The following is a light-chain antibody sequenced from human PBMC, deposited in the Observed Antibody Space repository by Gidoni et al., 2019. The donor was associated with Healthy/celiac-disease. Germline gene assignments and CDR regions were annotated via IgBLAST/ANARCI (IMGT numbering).Light chain of an antibody. CDR3: QQRSNWPPEFP. CDR2: DSS. CDR1: QMVSSY. Sequence: EIVFTQSPATLSLSPGVRATLSCRASQMVSSYLAWYQQKPGQAPRLLIYDSSNSAAGIPARLRGSGSGTDFTLTISGLEPEDFAVYYCQQRSNWPPEFPFGPGTKVDIK. V-gene: IGKV3-11*01. J-gene: IGKJ3*01.